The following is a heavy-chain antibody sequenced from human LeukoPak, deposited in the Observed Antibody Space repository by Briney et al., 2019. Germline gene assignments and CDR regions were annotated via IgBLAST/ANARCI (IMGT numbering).Heavy chain of an antibody. Sequence: PSETLSLTCTVSGGSITSSSYYWAWIRQPPGKGLEWIGSFYYGGTTFYNPSLKSRVTISADTSKNQFSLKVTSVTAADTDVYYCARRVIVATLDYWGQGILVTVSS. CDR3: ARRVIVATLDY. CDR2: FYYGGTT. V-gene: IGHV4-39*01. CDR1: GGSITSSSYY. J-gene: IGHJ4*02. D-gene: IGHD5-12*01.